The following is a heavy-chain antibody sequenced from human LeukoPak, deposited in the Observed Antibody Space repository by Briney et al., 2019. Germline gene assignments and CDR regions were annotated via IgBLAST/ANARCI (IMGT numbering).Heavy chain of an antibody. CDR2: ISGSGDST. D-gene: IGHD3-10*01. Sequence: GGSLRLSCAASGFTFSSYAMSWVRQAPGKGLEWVSAISGSGDSTYYADSVKGRFTISRDNSKNTLYLQMNSLRAEDTAVYYCAYMRGLYYGIDYWGQGTLVTVSS. V-gene: IGHV3-23*01. J-gene: IGHJ4*02. CDR3: AYMRGLYYGIDY. CDR1: GFTFSSYA.